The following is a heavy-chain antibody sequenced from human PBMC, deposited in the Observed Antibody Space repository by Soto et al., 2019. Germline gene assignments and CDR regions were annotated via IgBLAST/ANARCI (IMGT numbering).Heavy chain of an antibody. CDR2: MNPNSGNT. CDR3: ARGLGHTYYDFWSGYYPTHNWFDP. Sequence: ASVKVSCKASGYTFTSYDINWVRQATGQGLEWMGWMNPNSGNTGYAQKFQGRVTMTRNTSISTAYMELSSLRSEDTAVYYRARGLGHTYYDFWSGYYPTHNWFDPWGQGTLVTVSS. V-gene: IGHV1-8*01. J-gene: IGHJ5*02. D-gene: IGHD3-3*01. CDR1: GYTFTSYD.